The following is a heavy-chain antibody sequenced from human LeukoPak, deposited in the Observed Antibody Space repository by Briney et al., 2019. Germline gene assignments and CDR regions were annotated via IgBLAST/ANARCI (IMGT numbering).Heavy chain of an antibody. J-gene: IGHJ4*02. CDR2: ISYDGSNK. Sequence: GGSLRLPCAASGFTFSNAWMSWVRQAPGKGLEWVAVISYDGSNKYYADSVKGRFTISRDNSKNTLYLQMNSLRAEDTAVYYCARVPHTAMGTDPFDYWAREPWSPSPQ. CDR3: ARVPHTAMGTDPFDY. V-gene: IGHV3-30-3*01. D-gene: IGHD5-18*01. CDR1: GFTFSNAW.